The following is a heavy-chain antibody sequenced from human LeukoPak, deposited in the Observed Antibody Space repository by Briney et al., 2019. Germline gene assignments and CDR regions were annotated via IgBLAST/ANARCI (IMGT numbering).Heavy chain of an antibody. CDR3: AKDRWDCGGDCNANWFDP. Sequence: GGSLRLSCAASGFTFSSYGMNWVRQAPGKGLEWVSSISSSSNYIYYADSVKGQFTISRDNAKNSLYLQMNSLRAEDTAVYYCAKDRWDCGGDCNANWFDPWGQGTLVTVSS. CDR2: ISSSSNYI. J-gene: IGHJ5*02. D-gene: IGHD2-21*02. CDR1: GFTFSSYG. V-gene: IGHV3-21*01.